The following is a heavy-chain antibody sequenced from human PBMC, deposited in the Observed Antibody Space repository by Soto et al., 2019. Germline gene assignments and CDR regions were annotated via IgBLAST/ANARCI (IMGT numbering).Heavy chain of an antibody. J-gene: IGHJ4*02. CDR2: IYYSGST. CDR1: GGSISSGGYY. V-gene: IGHV4-31*03. D-gene: IGHD3-22*01. Sequence: QVQLQESGPGLVKPSQTLSLTCTVSGGSISSGGYYWSWIRQHPGKGLEWIGYIYYSGSTYYNPSLKSRVTISVDTSKNQFSLKLSSVTAADTAVYYCAREERDSSGYYYGYDYWGQGTLVTVSS. CDR3: AREERDSSGYYYGYDY.